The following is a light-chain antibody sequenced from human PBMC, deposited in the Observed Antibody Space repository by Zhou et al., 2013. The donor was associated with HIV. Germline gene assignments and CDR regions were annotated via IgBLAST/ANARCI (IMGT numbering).Light chain of an antibody. CDR1: QTVSSSL. J-gene: IGKJ5*01. CDR3: QQYDSSPIT. CDR2: GAS. Sequence: EIVLTQSPGTLSLSPGERATLSCRASQTVSSSLLAWYQQKPGQAPRLLIYGASSRATGIPDRFSGSGSGTDFTLTISRLEPEDFAVYFCQQYDSSPITFGQGTRLEI. V-gene: IGKV3-20*01.